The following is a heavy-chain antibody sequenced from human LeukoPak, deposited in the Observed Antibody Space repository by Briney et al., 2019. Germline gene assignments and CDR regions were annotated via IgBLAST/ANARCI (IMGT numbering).Heavy chain of an antibody. Sequence: PSETLSLTCTVSGGSISGYYCTWIRQPPGKGLEWIGYIYYSRSTNYNPSLKSRVTISIDTSKNQFSLKLSSVTAADTSVYYCARATPLYEIYYFDYGGQEPLVTVSS. J-gene: IGHJ4*02. V-gene: IGHV4-59*01. CDR3: ARATPLYEIYYFDY. CDR1: GGSISGYY. CDR2: IYYSRST. D-gene: IGHD3-9*01.